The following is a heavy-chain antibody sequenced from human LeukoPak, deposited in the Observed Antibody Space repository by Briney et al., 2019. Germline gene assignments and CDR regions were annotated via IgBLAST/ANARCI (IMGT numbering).Heavy chain of an antibody. CDR3: ARVAAEVGAYDY. CDR2: IIPIFGTA. V-gene: IGHV1-69*13. D-gene: IGHD1-26*01. CDR1: GGTFSSYA. Sequence: ASVRVSCKASGGTFSSYAISWVRQAPGQGLEWMGGIIPIFGTANYAQKFQGRVTITADESTSTAYMELSSLRSEDTAVYYCARVAAEVGAYDYWGQGTLVTVSS. J-gene: IGHJ4*02.